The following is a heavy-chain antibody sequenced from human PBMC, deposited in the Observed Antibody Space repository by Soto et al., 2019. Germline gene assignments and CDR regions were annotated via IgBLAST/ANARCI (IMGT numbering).Heavy chain of an antibody. Sequence: SETLSLTCTVSGCSISSYYWSWIRQPPGKGLEWIGYIYYSGSTNYNPSLKSRVTISVDTSKNQFSLKLSSVTAADTAVYYCARKTADYGDYVDYWGQGTLVTVSS. CDR1: GCSISSYY. CDR3: ARKTADYGDYVDY. CDR2: IYYSGST. J-gene: IGHJ4*02. V-gene: IGHV4-59*01. D-gene: IGHD4-17*01.